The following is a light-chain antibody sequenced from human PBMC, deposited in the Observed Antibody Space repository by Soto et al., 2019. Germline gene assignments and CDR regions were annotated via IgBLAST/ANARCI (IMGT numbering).Light chain of an antibody. CDR3: QQYNTWLWT. V-gene: IGKV3-15*01. J-gene: IGKJ1*01. Sequence: EVVMTQSPATLSVSPGERVTLSCRASQRINAHLAWYQQKPGQPPRLLIHGASTRATGIPARFSGSGFGTEFILTISSLQSEDFAVYYCQQYNTWLWTFGQGTKVEIQ. CDR1: QRINAH. CDR2: GAS.